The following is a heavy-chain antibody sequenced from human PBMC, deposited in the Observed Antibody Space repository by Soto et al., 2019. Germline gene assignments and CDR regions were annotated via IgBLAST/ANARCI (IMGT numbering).Heavy chain of an antibody. V-gene: IGHV1-69*13. J-gene: IGHJ6*02. CDR1: GGTFSSYA. CDR3: ARGGGKSASTRLATDV. Sequence: SVKVSCKASGGTFSSYAISWVRQAPGQGLEWMGGIIPIFGTANYAQKFQGRVTITADESTSTAYMELSSLRSEDTAVYYCARGGGKSASTRLATDVWGQGTTVTVSS. D-gene: IGHD3-16*01. CDR2: IIPIFGTA.